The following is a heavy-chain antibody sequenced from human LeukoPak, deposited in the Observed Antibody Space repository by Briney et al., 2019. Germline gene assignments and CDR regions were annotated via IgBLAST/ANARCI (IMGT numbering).Heavy chain of an antibody. D-gene: IGHD2-15*01. CDR1: GGSISSYY. Sequence: SETLSLTCTVSGGSISSYYWSWIRQPAGKGLEWIGRIYTSGSTNYNPSLKGRVTMSVDTSKNQFSLKLSSVTAADTAVYYCAREETRVVAATPKTNWFDPWGQGTLVTVSS. V-gene: IGHV4-4*07. CDR2: IYTSGST. CDR3: AREETRVVAATPKTNWFDP. J-gene: IGHJ5*02.